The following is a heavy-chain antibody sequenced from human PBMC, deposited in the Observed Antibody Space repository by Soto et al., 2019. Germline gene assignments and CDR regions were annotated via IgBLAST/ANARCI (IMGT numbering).Heavy chain of an antibody. CDR3: AREGTVAYAFDI. CDR1: GGTFSSYA. D-gene: IGHD6-19*01. V-gene: IGHV1-69*13. Sequence: SVKVSCKASGGTFSSYAISWVRQAPGQGLEWMGGTIPICGTANYAQKFQGRVTITADESTSTAYMELSSLRSEDTAVYYCAREGTVAYAFDIWGQGTMVTVSS. J-gene: IGHJ3*02. CDR2: TIPICGTA.